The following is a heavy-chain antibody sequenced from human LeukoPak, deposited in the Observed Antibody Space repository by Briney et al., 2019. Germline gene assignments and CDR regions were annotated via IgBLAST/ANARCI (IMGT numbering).Heavy chain of an antibody. CDR3: AKAPPSDRVYAIRSHPFDY. CDR2: IYSGGST. J-gene: IGHJ4*02. CDR1: GFTVSSNY. V-gene: IGHV3-53*01. Sequence: GGSLRLSCAASGFTVSSNYMSWVRQAPGKGLEWVSVIYSGGSTYYADSVKGRFTISRDNSKNTLYLQMNSLRAEDTAVYYCAKAPPSDRVYAIRSHPFDYWGQGTLVTVSS. D-gene: IGHD2-8*01.